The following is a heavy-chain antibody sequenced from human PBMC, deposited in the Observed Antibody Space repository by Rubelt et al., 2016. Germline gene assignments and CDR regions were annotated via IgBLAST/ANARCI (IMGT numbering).Heavy chain of an antibody. J-gene: IGHJ4*02. D-gene: IGHD3-10*01. V-gene: IGHV3-23*01. CDR3: AKEGQDYYGSGTPDY. Sequence: YYADSVKGRFTISRDNSKNTLYLQMNSLRAEDTAAYYCAKEGQDYYGSGTPDYWGQGTLVTVSS.